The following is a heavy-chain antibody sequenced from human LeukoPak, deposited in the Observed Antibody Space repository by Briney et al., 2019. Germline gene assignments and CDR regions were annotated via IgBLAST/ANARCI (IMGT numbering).Heavy chain of an antibody. J-gene: IGHJ5*02. D-gene: IGHD6-19*01. CDR2: ISGSGDNT. CDR3: AKLPAVAGTNWFDP. CDR1: GFTFSSYA. Sequence: GGSLRLSCVASGFTFSSYAMTWVRQAPGKGLQWVSAISGSGDNTYYADSVKGRFTISRDNSKNTLYLQMNSLRAEDTAVYYCAKLPAVAGTNWFDPWGQGTLAPSPQ. V-gene: IGHV3-23*01.